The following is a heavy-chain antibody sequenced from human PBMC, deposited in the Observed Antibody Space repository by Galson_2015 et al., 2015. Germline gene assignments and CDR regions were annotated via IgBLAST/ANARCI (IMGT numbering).Heavy chain of an antibody. V-gene: IGHV5-10-1*01. CDR3: VKDMDV. J-gene: IGHJ6*02. Sequence: QSGAEVKKPGESLRISCKAPGYRFNRDWVTWVRQVPGTGLEWMGRIDPSDSYTNYSPSFQGHITISVDKSVNTAYLQWSSLKASDTAMYYCVKDMDVWGQGTTVTVSS. CDR1: GYRFNRDW. CDR2: IDPSDSYT.